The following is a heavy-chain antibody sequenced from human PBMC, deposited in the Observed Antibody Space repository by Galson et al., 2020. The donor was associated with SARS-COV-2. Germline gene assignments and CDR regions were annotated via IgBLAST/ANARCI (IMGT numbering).Heavy chain of an antibody. Sequence: SETLSLTCIVSGGSISDDYWSWIRQSPGKGLEWIGYIYFRGGANYNPSLDGRVTISIAPSKNQFSLKMRSVSAADTAIYYCATGGVFTGSYLPSFEFWGQGTRLTVSS. J-gene: IGHJ4*02. CDR3: ATGGVFTGSYLPSFEF. CDR1: GGSISDDY. V-gene: IGHV4-59*01. CDR2: IYFRGGA. D-gene: IGHD1-26*01.